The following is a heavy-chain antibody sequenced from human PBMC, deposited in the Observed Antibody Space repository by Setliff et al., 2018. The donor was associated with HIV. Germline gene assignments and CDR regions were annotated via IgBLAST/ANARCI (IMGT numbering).Heavy chain of an antibody. CDR3: ARQQGDSRGFYPHFDY. CDR2: IYYTGNT. V-gene: IGHV4-39*01. D-gene: IGHD3-22*01. J-gene: IGHJ4*02. CDR1: GVSVSGTAYY. Sequence: SETLSLTCTVSGVSVSGTAYYWAWIRQPPGRGLEWIGNIYYTGNTNYNSSLKSRLSMSMVASKKQIFLKLSTVSAADTAVYYCARQQGDSRGFYPHFDYWGQGRLVTVSS.